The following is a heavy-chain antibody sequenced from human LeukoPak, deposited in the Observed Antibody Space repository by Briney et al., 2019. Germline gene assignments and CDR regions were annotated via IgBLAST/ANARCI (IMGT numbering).Heavy chain of an antibody. D-gene: IGHD5-18*01. Sequence: PGGSLRLSCAASGFTFSSYWMSWVRQAPGEGLEWVANIKQDGSEKYYVDSVKGRFTISRDNAKNSLYLQMNSLRAEDTAVYYCARNKKGDRYTYGHDSWGQGTLVTVSS. V-gene: IGHV3-7*01. J-gene: IGHJ4*02. CDR2: IKQDGSEK. CDR3: ARNKKGDRYTYGHDS. CDR1: GFTFSSYW.